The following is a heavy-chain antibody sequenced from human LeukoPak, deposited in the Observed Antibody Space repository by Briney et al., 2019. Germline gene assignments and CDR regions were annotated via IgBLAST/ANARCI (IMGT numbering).Heavy chain of an antibody. CDR1: AFTFCNHA. D-gene: IGHD2-15*01. J-gene: IGHJ2*01. CDR3: ARTRGSSWYFDL. V-gene: IGHV3-23*01. Sequence: GGSLRLSCAASAFTFCNHAMSWGRQAPGEGVEWVLTISTSGGGTFYADSVKSRFTISRDNSKNTRYMQINSLRAQDTALYICARTRGSSWYFDLWGRGTLLTLSS. CDR2: ISTSGGGT.